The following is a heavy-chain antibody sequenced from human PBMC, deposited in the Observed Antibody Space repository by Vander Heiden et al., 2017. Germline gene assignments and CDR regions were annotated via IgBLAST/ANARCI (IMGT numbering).Heavy chain of an antibody. V-gene: IGHV3-23*01. CDR3: AKVGGHDYYYGLDV. CDR2: ISGSDGST. Sequence: EVQLLESGGGLVQPGGSLRLSCEASGFTFSSYAMSWVRQAPGKGLEWVSDISGSDGSTYSADSVKGRFTISRDNSKNTLYLQMHSLRAEDTAVYYCAKVGGHDYYYGLDVWGQGTTVTVSS. D-gene: IGHD3-10*01. J-gene: IGHJ6*02. CDR1: GFTFSSYA.